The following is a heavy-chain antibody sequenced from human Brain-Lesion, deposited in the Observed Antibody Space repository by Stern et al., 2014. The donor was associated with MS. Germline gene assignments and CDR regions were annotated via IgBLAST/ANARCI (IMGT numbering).Heavy chain of an antibody. CDR3: ARSPATPSGYDRFDY. CDR1: GYLFDDYW. J-gene: IGHJ4*02. CDR2: IFPRDSNT. D-gene: IGHD5-12*01. V-gene: IGHV5-51*03. Sequence: VQLVQSGAEVKKPGESLKISCEASGYLFDDYWIGWVRQMSGRGLELVAIIFPRDSNTRYSPSVQGPVTISADKSISTAYLPWSSRKAPDPAMYYWARSPATPSGYDRFDYWGQGALVTVSS.